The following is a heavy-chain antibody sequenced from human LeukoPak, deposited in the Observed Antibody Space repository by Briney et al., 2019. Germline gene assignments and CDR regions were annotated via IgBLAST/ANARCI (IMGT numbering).Heavy chain of an antibody. CDR3: ARDPGYYYYGMDV. J-gene: IGHJ6*02. Sequence: GGSLRLSCAVSGFTFSSFWMGWVRQAPGKGLEWVANIKQDGSEKYYADSVRGRFTISRDNAKNTAYLQMNSLRAEDTALYYCARDPGYYYYGMDVWGQGTTVVVSS. V-gene: IGHV3-7*01. CDR2: IKQDGSEK. CDR1: GFTFSSFW.